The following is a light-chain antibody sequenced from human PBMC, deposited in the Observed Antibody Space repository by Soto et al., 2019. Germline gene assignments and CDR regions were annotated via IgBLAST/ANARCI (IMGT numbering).Light chain of an antibody. Sequence: DIQLTQSPSFLFASVGDTITITCRANQGISNYLAWYQQRLGMAPKLLIYGASTLQSGVPSRFSGTGSGTEFTLTISSLQPEDFATYYCQHLKDFPLTFGGGTKVESK. CDR2: GAS. CDR1: QGISNY. V-gene: IGKV1-9*01. CDR3: QHLKDFPLT. J-gene: IGKJ4*01.